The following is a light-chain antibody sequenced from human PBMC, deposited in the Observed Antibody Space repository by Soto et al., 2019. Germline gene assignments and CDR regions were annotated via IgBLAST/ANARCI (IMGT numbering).Light chain of an antibody. J-gene: IGKJ1*01. CDR2: AAS. CDR3: QQSYSTPRT. CDR1: QSISSY. Sequence: DIQMTQSPSSLSASVRDRVTITCRASQSISSYLNWYQQKPGKAPKLLIYAASSLQSGVPSRFSGSGAGTDFTLTVSSLQPEDVATYFCQQSYSTPRTFGQGTKVEVK. V-gene: IGKV1-39*01.